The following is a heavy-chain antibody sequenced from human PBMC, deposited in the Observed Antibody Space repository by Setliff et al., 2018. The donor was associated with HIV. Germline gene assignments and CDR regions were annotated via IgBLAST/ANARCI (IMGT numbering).Heavy chain of an antibody. D-gene: IGHD2-15*01. Sequence: GGSLRLSCAASGFTFSTYSMNWVRQAPGKGLEWVSYISSSSSPIYYADSVKGRFTISRDNAKNSLYLQMNSLIAEDTAVYYCARPGRVAAPYGLDVWGQGTTVTVSS. CDR1: GFTFSTYS. CDR3: ARPGRVAAPYGLDV. J-gene: IGHJ6*02. V-gene: IGHV3-48*04. CDR2: ISSSSSPI.